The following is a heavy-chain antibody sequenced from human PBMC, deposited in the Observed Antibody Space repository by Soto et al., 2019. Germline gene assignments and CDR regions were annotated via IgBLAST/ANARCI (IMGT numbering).Heavy chain of an antibody. V-gene: IGHV3-30*18. CDR3: AKDVSQYSYYYGMDV. CDR1: GFTFSSYG. Sequence: GGSLRLSCAASGFTFSSYGMHWVRQAPGKGLEWVAVISYDGSNKYYADSVKGRFTISRDNSKNTLYLQMNSLRAEDTAVYYCAKDVSQYSYYYGMDVWGQGTTVTVSS. J-gene: IGHJ6*02. CDR2: ISYDGSNK.